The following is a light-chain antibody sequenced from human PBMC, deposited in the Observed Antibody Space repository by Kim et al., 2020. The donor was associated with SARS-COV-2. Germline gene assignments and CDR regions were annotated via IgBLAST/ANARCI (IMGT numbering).Light chain of an antibody. CDR1: QSVASNY. CDR3: QQYGNSPYS. CDR2: DAS. V-gene: IGKV3-20*01. Sequence: WSPREVATLSCRASQSVASNYLGWYQQKPGQAPRLIIYDASSRATGIPDKFSGSGSGTDFTLTISRLEPEDIAVYYCQQYGNSPYSFGQGTKLEIK. J-gene: IGKJ2*03.